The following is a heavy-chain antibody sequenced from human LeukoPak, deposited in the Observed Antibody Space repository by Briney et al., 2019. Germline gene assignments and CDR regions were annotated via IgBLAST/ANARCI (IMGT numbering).Heavy chain of an antibody. J-gene: IGHJ3*02. CDR3: ARGFALDWGVNDAFDI. Sequence: SVTVSCKASGGTFSSYAISWVRQAPGQGLEWMGGIIPIFGTANYAQKFQGRVTITTDESTSTAYMELSSLRSEDTAVYYCARGFALDWGVNDAFDIWGQGTMVTVSS. CDR1: GGTFSSYA. D-gene: IGHD3/OR15-3a*01. V-gene: IGHV1-69*05. CDR2: IIPIFGTA.